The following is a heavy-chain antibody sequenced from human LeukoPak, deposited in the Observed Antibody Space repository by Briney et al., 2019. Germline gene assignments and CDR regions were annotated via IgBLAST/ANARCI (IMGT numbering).Heavy chain of an antibody. D-gene: IGHD3-22*01. J-gene: IGHJ4*02. V-gene: IGHV3-21*01. CDR2: ISSSSSYI. Sequence: GGSLRLSCAASGFTFSSYSMNWGRQAPGKGLEWVSSISSSSSYIYYADSVKGRFTISRDNAKNSLYLQMNSLRAEDTAVYYCARARYFSYYYDSSGYNFDYWGQGTLVTVSS. CDR3: ARARYFSYYYDSSGYNFDY. CDR1: GFTFSSYS.